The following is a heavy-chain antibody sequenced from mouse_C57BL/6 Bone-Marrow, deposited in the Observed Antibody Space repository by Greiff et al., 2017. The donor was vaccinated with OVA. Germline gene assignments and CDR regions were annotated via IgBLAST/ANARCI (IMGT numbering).Heavy chain of an antibody. V-gene: IGHV3-6*01. CDR2: ISYDGSN. CDR3: ARDRRRGFAY. Sequence: EVKLMESGPGLVKPSQSLSLTCSVTGYSITSGYYWNWIRQFPGNKLEWMGYISYDGSNNYNPSLKNRVSITRDTSKNQFFLKLNSVTTEDTATYYCARDRRRGFAYWGQGTLVTVSA. J-gene: IGHJ3*01. CDR1: GYSITSGYY.